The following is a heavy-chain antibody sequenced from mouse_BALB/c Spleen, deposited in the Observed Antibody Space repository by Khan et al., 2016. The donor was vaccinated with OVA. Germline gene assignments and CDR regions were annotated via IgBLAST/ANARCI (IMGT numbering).Heavy chain of an antibody. CDR1: GYTFTTYW. CDR3: ARRVLYGIFAY. CDR2: IDPSTGNT. J-gene: IGHJ3*01. V-gene: IGHV1-7*01. Sequence: VQLQQSGAELAKPGASVKMSCKASGYTFTTYWTHRGKRKPGRGQEGSGYIDPSTGNTEYNQKLKDKATLTTDKSTSTAYMQLTRLTSDDTAFYYCARRVLYGIFAYWGQGTLVTVSA. D-gene: IGHD2-1*01.